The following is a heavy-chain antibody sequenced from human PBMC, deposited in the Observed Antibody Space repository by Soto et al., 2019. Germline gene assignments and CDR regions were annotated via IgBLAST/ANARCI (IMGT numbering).Heavy chain of an antibody. CDR3: AKVGGGPTIAAARFDY. D-gene: IGHD6-13*01. J-gene: IGHJ4*02. V-gene: IGHV3-23*01. CDR2: ISGSGANT. CDR1: GFTFGSHA. Sequence: HLGGSLRLSCAASGFTFGSHAMSWVRQAPGKGLEWVSGISGSGANTYYANSVKGRFTISRDNSKNTLYLQMNTLRAEDTAVYYCAKVGGGPTIAAARFDYWGQGTLVTVSS.